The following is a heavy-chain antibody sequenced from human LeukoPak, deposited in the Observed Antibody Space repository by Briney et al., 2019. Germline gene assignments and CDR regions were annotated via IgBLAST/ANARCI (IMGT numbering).Heavy chain of an antibody. CDR3: ATDEAATGRLDY. D-gene: IGHD1-1*01. J-gene: IGHJ4*02. Sequence: PGGSLRLSCAASGFNFRNYWMHWVRHAPGKGLLWVSRINSDGSSTIYADSVKGRFTISRENAEHTLYLQIDSLRAEDTAVYYCATDEAATGRLDYWGQGTLVTDSS. V-gene: IGHV3-74*01. CDR2: INSDGSST. CDR1: GFNFRNYW.